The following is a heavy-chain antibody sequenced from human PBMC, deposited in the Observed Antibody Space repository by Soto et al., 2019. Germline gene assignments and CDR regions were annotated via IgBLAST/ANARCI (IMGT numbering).Heavy chain of an antibody. V-gene: IGHV3-30-3*01. J-gene: IGHJ4*02. D-gene: IGHD6-19*01. CDR3: ARDQSGWYFSIAYYFDY. Sequence: GSLRLSCAASGFTFSNYAMHWVRQAPGKGLEWVAVISYDGSNKYYADSVKGRFTISRDNSKNTLYLQMNSLRAEDTAVYYCARDQSGWYFSIAYYFDYWGQGTLVTVSS. CDR2: ISYDGSNK. CDR1: GFTFSNYA.